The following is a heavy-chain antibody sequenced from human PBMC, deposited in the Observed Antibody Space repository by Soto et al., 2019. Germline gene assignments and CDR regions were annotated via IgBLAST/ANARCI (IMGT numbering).Heavy chain of an antibody. CDR3: AKDGSQNFDY. CDR1: GFTFSHYA. V-gene: IGHV3-30*18. Sequence: QVQLVESGGGVVQPGRSLRLSCAASGFTFSHYAMHWVRQAPGKGLEWVALMSYDGSNEYYADSVKGRFTISRDNSKNTLYLHMNRLRAEDTAVYYCAKDGSQNFDYLGPGTLVTVSS. D-gene: IGHD1-26*01. CDR2: MSYDGSNE. J-gene: IGHJ4*02.